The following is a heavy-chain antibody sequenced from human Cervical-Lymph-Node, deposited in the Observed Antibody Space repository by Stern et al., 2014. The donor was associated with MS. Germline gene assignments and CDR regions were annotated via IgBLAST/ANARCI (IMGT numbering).Heavy chain of an antibody. CDR2: IVVGSGNT. V-gene: IGHV1-58*01. CDR3: AAALRLGELSFDL. J-gene: IGHJ2*01. D-gene: IGHD3-16*02. CDR1: GFTFTSSA. Sequence: VQLVQSGPEVKKPGTSVKVSCKASGFTFTSSAVQWVRQARGQRLEWLGWIVVGSGNTNYAQKFQERVTITRDMSTSTAYMELSSLRSEDTAVYYCAAALRLGELSFDLWGRGTLVTVSS.